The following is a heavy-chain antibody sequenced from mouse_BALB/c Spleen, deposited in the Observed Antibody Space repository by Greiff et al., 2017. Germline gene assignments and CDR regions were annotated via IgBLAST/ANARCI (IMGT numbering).Heavy chain of an antibody. Sequence: EVKLMESGGGLVKPKGSLKLSCAASGFTFNTYAMNWVRQAPGKGLEWVARIRSKSNNYATYYADSVKDRFTISRDDSQSMLYLQMNNLKTEDTAMYYCVRQRSGYYYFDYWGQGTTLTVSS. J-gene: IGHJ2*01. CDR3: VRQRSGYYYFDY. V-gene: IGHV10-1*02. CDR2: IRSKSNNYAT. CDR1: GFTFNTYA.